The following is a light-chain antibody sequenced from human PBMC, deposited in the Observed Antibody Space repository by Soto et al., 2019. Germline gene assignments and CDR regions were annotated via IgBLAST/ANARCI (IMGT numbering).Light chain of an antibody. J-gene: IGLJ1*01. CDR3: AVCDDSLYV. Sequence: QSVLTQPPSVSGTPGQTVTISCSGSSSNIGKNTVNWYQHLPGTAPQLLIYSNTQRHLGVSVRFSGSKSGPSASLANRGLHSEDEADYYCAVCDDSLYVFGTGTKVTVL. V-gene: IGLV1-44*01. CDR1: SSNIGKNT. CDR2: SNT.